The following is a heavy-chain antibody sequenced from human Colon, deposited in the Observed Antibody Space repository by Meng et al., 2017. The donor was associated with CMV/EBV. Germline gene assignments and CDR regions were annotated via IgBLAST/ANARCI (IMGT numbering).Heavy chain of an antibody. Sequence: GGSLRLSCAASGFTFSSYSMNWVRQAPGKGLEWVSYISSSSSTIYYADSVKGRFTISRDNAENSLYLQMNSLRAEDTAVYYCARCGFDHHYFGMDVWGQGTTVTVSS. CDR1: GFTFSSYS. D-gene: IGHD3-9*01. V-gene: IGHV3-48*04. CDR3: ARCGFDHHYFGMDV. CDR2: ISSSSSTI. J-gene: IGHJ6*02.